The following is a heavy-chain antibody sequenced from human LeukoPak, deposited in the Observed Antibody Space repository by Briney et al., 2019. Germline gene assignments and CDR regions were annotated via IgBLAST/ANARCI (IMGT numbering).Heavy chain of an antibody. D-gene: IGHD3-22*01. V-gene: IGHV4-59*08. CDR1: GGSISSYY. CDR3: ARQARAYYYDSSGYSPFDY. J-gene: IGHJ4*02. CDR2: IYYSGST. Sequence: SETLSLTCTVSGGSISSYYWSWVRQPPGKGLEWIGYIYYSGSTNYNPSLKSRVTISVDTSKNQFSLKLSSVTAADTAVYYCARQARAYYYDSSGYSPFDYWGQGTLVTVSS.